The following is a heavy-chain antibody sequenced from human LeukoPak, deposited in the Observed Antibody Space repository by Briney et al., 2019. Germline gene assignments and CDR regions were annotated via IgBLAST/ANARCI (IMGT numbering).Heavy chain of an antibody. CDR2: ISGSSSCI. J-gene: IGHJ4*02. Sequence: GGSLRLSCAASGFTFSSYSMNWVRQAPGEGVEWVSSISGSSSCIYYADSVKGRFTISRDNANKSMYLQMNSLRAEDTAVYYCGRDKREIDYWGQGTLVTVSS. V-gene: IGHV3-21*01. CDR1: GFTFSSYS. D-gene: IGHD6-25*01. CDR3: GRDKREIDY.